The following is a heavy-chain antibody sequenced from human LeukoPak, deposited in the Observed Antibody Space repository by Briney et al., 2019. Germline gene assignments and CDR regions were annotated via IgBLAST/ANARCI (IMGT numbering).Heavy chain of an antibody. D-gene: IGHD2-2*02. CDR2: INPSGGST. V-gene: IGHV1-46*01. J-gene: IGHJ4*02. CDR1: GYTFTSYY. CDR3: ARGIVVVPAAISLSRPGARFDY. Sequence: ASVKVSCKASGYTFTSYYMHWVRQAPGQGLEWMGIINPSGGSTSYAQKFQGRVTMTRDTSTSTVYMELSSLRSEDTAVYYCARGIVVVPAAISLSRPGARFDYWGQGTLVTVSS.